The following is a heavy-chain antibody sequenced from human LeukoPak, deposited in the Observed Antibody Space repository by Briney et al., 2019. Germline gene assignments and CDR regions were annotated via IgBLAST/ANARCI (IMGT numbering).Heavy chain of an antibody. CDR3: ARLYYDFWSGYYKYFDY. Sequence: PSETLSHTCAVYGGSFSGYYWSWIRQPPGKGLEWIGEINHSGSTNYNPSLKSRVTISVDTSKNQFSLKLSSVTAADTAVYYCARLYYDFWSGYYKYFDYWGQGTLVTVSS. D-gene: IGHD3-3*01. CDR1: GGSFSGYY. CDR2: INHSGST. J-gene: IGHJ4*02. V-gene: IGHV4-34*01.